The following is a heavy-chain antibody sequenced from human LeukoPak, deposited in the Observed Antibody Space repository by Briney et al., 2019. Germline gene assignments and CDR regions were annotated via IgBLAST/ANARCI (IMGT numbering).Heavy chain of an antibody. J-gene: IGHJ4*02. CDR3: ARGGTLWSLPDY. CDR1: GGSISSYY. Sequence: SETLFLTCTVSGGSISSYYWSWIRQPAGKGLEWIGRIYTSGSTNYNPSLKSRVTMSVDTSKNQFSLKLSSVTAADTAVYYCARGGTLWSLPDYWGQGTLVTVSS. V-gene: IGHV4-4*07. CDR2: IYTSGST. D-gene: IGHD3-10*01.